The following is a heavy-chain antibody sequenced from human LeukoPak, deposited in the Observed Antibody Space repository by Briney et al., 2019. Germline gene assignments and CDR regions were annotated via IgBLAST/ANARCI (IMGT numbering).Heavy chain of an antibody. D-gene: IGHD1-26*01. CDR2: IHPGDSDT. CDR1: GYSFTSYW. V-gene: IGHV5-51*01. Sequence: GESLKISCKGSGYSFTSYWIGWVRQMPGKGLEWMGIIHPGDSDTRYSPSFQDQVTISADKSINTAYLRWSSLKAADTAMYYCARPYRGSKGCDYGMDVWGQGTTVTVSS. J-gene: IGHJ6*02. CDR3: ARPYRGSKGCDYGMDV.